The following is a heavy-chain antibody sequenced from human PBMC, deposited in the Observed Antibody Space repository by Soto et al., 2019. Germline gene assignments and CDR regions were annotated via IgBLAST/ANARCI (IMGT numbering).Heavy chain of an antibody. J-gene: IGHJ5*02. Sequence: SETLSLTCAVSGGTIRSSSWWTWVRQSPGKGLEWIGEIFESGATNYNPSLKSRLTMSVDKSKTQFSLNLSSLTAAETAVYFCTTSHAGERKTWGQGNLVSVSS. V-gene: IGHV4-4*02. CDR1: GGTIRSSSW. CDR2: IFESGAT. D-gene: IGHD1-1*01. CDR3: TTSHAGERKT.